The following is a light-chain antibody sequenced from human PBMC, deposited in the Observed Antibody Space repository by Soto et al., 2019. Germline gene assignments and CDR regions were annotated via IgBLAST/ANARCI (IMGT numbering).Light chain of an antibody. J-gene: IGKJ4*01. CDR2: GAS. CDR1: QSVSSN. Sequence: EIVLTQSPATLSVSPGERATLSCRACQSVSSNLAWYQQKPGQAPRLVIYGASTRATGIPARFSGSGSGTEFTLTISSLQSEDFAVYYCQHYNKLPLTFGGGAKVEI. V-gene: IGKV3-15*01. CDR3: QHYNKLPLT.